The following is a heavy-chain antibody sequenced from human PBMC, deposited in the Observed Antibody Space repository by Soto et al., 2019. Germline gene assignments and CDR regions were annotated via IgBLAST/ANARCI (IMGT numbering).Heavy chain of an antibody. CDR1: GFTFDDYA. CDR2: ISWNSGSI. J-gene: IGHJ2*01. Sequence: GGSLRLSCSASGFTFDDYAMHWGRQAPGKGLEWVSGISWNSGSIGYADSVKGRFTISRDNAKNSLYLQMNSLRAEDTALYYCASGYYDSSGYYESNWYFDLWGRGTLVTVSS. V-gene: IGHV3-9*01. D-gene: IGHD3-22*01. CDR3: ASGYYDSSGYYESNWYFDL.